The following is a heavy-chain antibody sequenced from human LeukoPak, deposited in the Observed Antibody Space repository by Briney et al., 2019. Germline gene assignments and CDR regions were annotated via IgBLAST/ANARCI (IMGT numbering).Heavy chain of an antibody. CDR3: ARAEWELLRGFDP. CDR1: GGSTSSNY. D-gene: IGHD1-26*01. J-gene: IGHJ5*02. Sequence: SETLSLTCTVSGGSTSSNYWSWIRQPPGKGLEWIGYIFDSGSSKYNPSLKSRVTISVDTSKNQFSLKLSSVTAADTAVYYCARAEWELLRGFDPWGQGTLVTVSS. V-gene: IGHV4-59*08. CDR2: IFDSGSS.